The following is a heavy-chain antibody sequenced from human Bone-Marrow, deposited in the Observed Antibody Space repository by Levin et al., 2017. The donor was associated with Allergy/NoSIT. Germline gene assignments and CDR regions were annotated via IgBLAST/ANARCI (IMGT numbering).Heavy chain of an antibody. CDR1: GGSIRSGGYY. J-gene: IGHJ4*02. Sequence: ASETLSLTCTVSGGSIRSGGYYWSWIRQHPGKGLEWIGYIYDSGSTSHNPSLESRVAISVDTSKNQFYLKLTSLTAADTAVYYCARIPDTTSEFDYWGQGTLVTVSS. CDR3: ARIPDTTSEFDY. D-gene: IGHD5-18*01. V-gene: IGHV4-31*03. CDR2: IYDSGST.